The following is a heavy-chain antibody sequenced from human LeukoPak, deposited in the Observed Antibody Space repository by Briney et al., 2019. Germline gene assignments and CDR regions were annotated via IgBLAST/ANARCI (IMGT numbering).Heavy chain of an antibody. CDR2: FGLSGKT. J-gene: IGHJ4*02. D-gene: IGHD6-19*01. Sequence: GGSLRLSCAASGFTFSSYAMSWVRQAPGKGLEWVSAFGLSGKTYYADSVKGRFTISRDNSMSTLFLQMHSLRVEDTAVYYCARRRDSSGGKDFDYWGQGTLVTVSS. CDR3: ARRRDSSGGKDFDY. V-gene: IGHV3-23*01. CDR1: GFTFSSYA.